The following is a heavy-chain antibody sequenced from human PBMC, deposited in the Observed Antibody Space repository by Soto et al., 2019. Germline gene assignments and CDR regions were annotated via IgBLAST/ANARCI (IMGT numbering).Heavy chain of an antibody. CDR1: GYTFTIYD. Sequence: ASVKVSCKASGYTFTIYDINWGSRATEQGLEWMGWMNPNSGNTGYTQKFQGRVTMTRNTSISTAYMELSSLRSEDTAVYYCARGQGYCISTSCYFDYWGQGTLVTVSS. V-gene: IGHV1-8*01. CDR2: MNPNSGNT. D-gene: IGHD2-2*01. J-gene: IGHJ4*02. CDR3: ARGQGYCISTSCYFDY.